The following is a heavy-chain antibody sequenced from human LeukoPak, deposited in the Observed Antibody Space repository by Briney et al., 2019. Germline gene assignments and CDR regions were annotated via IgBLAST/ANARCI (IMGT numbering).Heavy chain of an antibody. Sequence: SETLSHTCTVYGESFSGYYWSWIRQPPGKGLEWIGEINHSGSTNYNPSLKSRVIISLDTSKNLFSLKLTSMTAADTAVYYCASTERCSTTCPLDYWGQGILATVSS. D-gene: IGHD2-2*01. CDR1: GESFSGYY. V-gene: IGHV4-34*01. CDR3: ASTERCSTTCPLDY. CDR2: INHSGST. J-gene: IGHJ4*02.